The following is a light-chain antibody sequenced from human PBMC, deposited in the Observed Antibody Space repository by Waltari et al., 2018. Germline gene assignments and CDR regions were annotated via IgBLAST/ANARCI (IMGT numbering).Light chain of an antibody. CDR1: QSVSSN. Sequence: EIVMTQSPATLSVSPGERATLSCRASQSVSSNLAWYQQKPGQAPRLLIYRASTRATGIPARFSGSGSGTEFTLTISSLQSEDLALYYCQQYNNWPPMTFGQGTRLEIK. CDR2: RAS. V-gene: IGKV3-15*01. J-gene: IGKJ5*01. CDR3: QQYNNWPPMT.